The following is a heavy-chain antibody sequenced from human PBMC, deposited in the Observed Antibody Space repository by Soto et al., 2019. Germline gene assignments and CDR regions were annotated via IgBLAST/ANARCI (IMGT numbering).Heavy chain of an antibody. CDR3: PKVPSAYYFDY. J-gene: IGHJ4*02. Sequence: EVQLLESGGGLVQPGGSLRLSCAASGFTFSSYAMSWVRQAPGKGLEWVSTISSSGGSTDYADSVKGRFTLSRDNSKNTLYLQMNSLRAEDTAVYYCPKVPSAYYFDYWGQGTLVTVSS. CDR2: ISSSGGST. CDR1: GFTFSSYA. V-gene: IGHV3-23*01. D-gene: IGHD6-25*01.